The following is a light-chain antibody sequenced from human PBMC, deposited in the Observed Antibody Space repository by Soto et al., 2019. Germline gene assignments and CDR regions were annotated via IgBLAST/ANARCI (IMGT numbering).Light chain of an antibody. CDR1: QSVSEE. CDR3: QQYVNWREK. J-gene: IGKJ1*01. Sequence: EIMMTHSPDTLSVSPGERATLSCRASQSVSEELACYQQTSGQPPKLRIYETASRAAGVPGRLSGRGSGTEFTLAISSVQSEDYVVYFCQQYVNWREKFGQGTKV. V-gene: IGKV3-15*01. CDR2: ETA.